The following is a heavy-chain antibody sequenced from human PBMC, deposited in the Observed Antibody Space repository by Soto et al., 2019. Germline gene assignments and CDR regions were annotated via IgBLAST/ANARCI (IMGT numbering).Heavy chain of an antibody. CDR2: IIPLFGTP. Sequence: SVKVSCKASGGIFRTYSIYWVRQAPGQGLERMGSIIPLFGTPDYAQKFQGRVIMSRNKSISTAYMELSSLRSEDTAVYYCARGIVYSGYVTRESDAFDIWGQGTMVTVSS. V-gene: IGHV1-69*05. J-gene: IGHJ3*02. CDR1: GGIFRTYS. D-gene: IGHD5-12*01. CDR3: ARGIVYSGYVTRESDAFDI.